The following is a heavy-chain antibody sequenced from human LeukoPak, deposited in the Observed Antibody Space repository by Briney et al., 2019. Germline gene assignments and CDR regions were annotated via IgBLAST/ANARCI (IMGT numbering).Heavy chain of an antibody. V-gene: IGHV3-66*01. D-gene: IGHD6-25*01. Sequence: GGSLRLSCAASGFTVSSNYMGWVRQAPGKGLEWVSVIYSGGSTYYADSVKGRFTISGDNSKNTLYLQMNSLRAEDTAVYYCARDSDGYFDYWGQGTLVTVSS. J-gene: IGHJ4*02. CDR3: ARDSDGYFDY. CDR2: IYSGGST. CDR1: GFTVSSNY.